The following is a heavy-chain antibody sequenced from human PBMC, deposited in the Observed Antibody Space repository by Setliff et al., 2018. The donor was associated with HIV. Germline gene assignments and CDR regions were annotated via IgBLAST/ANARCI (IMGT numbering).Heavy chain of an antibody. J-gene: IGHJ4*02. CDR2: IYFSESP. CDR3: ARQGFVPLEAHQFDY. V-gene: IGHV4-39*01. CDR1: GDSVNDRSYF. D-gene: IGHD6-6*01. Sequence: PSETLSLTCTVSGDSVNDRSYFWNWIRQPPGKGLEWIGSIYFSESPYYNPSLSSRVTISVDTSTNQFSLRLSSVTAADTAVYYCARQGFVPLEAHQFDYWGPGTLVTVSS.